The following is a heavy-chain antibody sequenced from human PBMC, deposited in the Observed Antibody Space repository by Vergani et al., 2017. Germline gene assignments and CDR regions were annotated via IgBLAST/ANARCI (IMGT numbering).Heavy chain of an antibody. J-gene: IGHJ4*02. CDR3: AREDGSGSSYFDY. D-gene: IGHD3-10*01. Sequence: QVQLQKSGPGLVKPSGTLSITCAVSGGSISSSNWWSWVRQPPGKGLGWIGEIYHSGSTNYNPSLKSRGTISVDKSKNQFSLKLSSVTAADTAVYYCAREDGSGSSYFDYWGQGTLVTVSS. CDR2: IYHSGST. V-gene: IGHV4-4*02. CDR1: GGSISSSNW.